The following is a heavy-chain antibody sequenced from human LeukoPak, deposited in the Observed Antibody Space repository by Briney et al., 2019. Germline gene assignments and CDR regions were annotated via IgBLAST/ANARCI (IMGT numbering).Heavy chain of an antibody. D-gene: IGHD3-22*01. Sequence: SETLSLTCTVSGGSISSSSYYWGWIRQPPGKGLEWIGYIYYSGSTNYNPSLKSRVSISVDTAKNQFSLKLSSVTAADTAVYYCARQTYYSESSGYIAAYDPWGQGTLVTVSS. CDR2: IYYSGST. CDR3: ARQTYYSESSGYIAAYDP. J-gene: IGHJ5*02. V-gene: IGHV4-61*05. CDR1: GGSISSSSYY.